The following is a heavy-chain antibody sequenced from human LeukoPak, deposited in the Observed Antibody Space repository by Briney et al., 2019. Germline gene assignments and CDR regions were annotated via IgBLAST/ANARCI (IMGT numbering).Heavy chain of an antibody. D-gene: IGHD6-13*01. Sequence: PVKVSCKASGGTFSSYAISWVRQAPGQGLEWMGGIIPIFGTANYAQKFQGRVTITADESTSTAYMELSSLRSEDTAVYYCATDRYSSSWWYFDLWGRGTLVTVSS. J-gene: IGHJ2*01. CDR1: GGTFSSYA. CDR2: IIPIFGTA. V-gene: IGHV1-69*13. CDR3: ATDRYSSSWWYFDL.